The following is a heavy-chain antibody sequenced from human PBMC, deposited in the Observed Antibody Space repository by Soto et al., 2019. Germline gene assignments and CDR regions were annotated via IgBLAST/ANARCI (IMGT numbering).Heavy chain of an antibody. CDR3: ARGQQLEHYYYYYGMDV. CDR2: TYYRSKWYN. CDR1: GDSVSSNSAA. Sequence: RSLTCAISGDSVSSNSAAWNWIRQSPSRGLEWLGRTYYRSKWYNDYAVSVKSRITINPDTSKNQFSLQLNSVTPEDTAVYYCARGQQLEHYYYYYGMDVWGQGTTVTVSS. J-gene: IGHJ6*02. D-gene: IGHD6-13*01. V-gene: IGHV6-1*01.